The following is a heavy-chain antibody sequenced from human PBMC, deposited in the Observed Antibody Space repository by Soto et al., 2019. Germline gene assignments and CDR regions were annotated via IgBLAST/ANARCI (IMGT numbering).Heavy chain of an antibody. Sequence: SESPALACAVCGDSISSKRYFWAWIRKPPGKGLEWIGFISYSGTTSYSPSLKSRVAISLDTSKNQFSLSLSSVTAADTAVYYCARGRGYSYGLDPWGQGTLLTVSS. V-gene: IGHV4-30-4*08. CDR1: GDSISSKRYF. D-gene: IGHD5-18*01. CDR3: ARGRGYSYGLDP. J-gene: IGHJ5*02. CDR2: ISYSGTT.